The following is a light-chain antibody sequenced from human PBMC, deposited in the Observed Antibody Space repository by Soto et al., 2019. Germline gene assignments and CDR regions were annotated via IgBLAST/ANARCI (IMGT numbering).Light chain of an antibody. Sequence: VMTQSPATLSVSPGERASLSFRASQSVNRYLAWYQQKPGQAPRLLIYDASIRAVGIPATFRAGGSGTESTPTISTPQSKDFLLYYGHEYNNCPLTLGNGTKV. J-gene: IGKJ1*01. CDR2: DAS. V-gene: IGKV3-15*01. CDR3: HEYNNCPLT. CDR1: QSVNRY.